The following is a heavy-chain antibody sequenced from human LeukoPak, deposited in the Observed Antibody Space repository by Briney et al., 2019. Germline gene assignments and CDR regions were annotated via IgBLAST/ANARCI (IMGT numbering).Heavy chain of an antibody. CDR3: ARPRGDGPDAFDI. D-gene: IGHD5-24*01. V-gene: IGHV1-46*01. CDR1: GYTFTSYY. Sequence: ASVKVSCKASGYTFTSYYMHWVPQAPGQGLEWMGIINPSGGSTSYAQKFQGRVTMTRDMSTSTVYMELSSLRSEDTAVYYCARPRGDGPDAFDIWGQGTMVTVSS. J-gene: IGHJ3*02. CDR2: INPSGGST.